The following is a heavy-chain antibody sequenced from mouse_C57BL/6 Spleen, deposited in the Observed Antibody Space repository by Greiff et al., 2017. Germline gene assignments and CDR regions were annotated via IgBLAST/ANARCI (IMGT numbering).Heavy chain of an antibody. CDR3: ARNYYGSSYVGDWYFDV. CDR2: INPNYGTT. Sequence: VQLQQSGPELVKPGASVKLSCKASGYSFTDYNMNWVKQSNGKSLEWIGVINPNYGTTSYTQKFKGKATLTVDQSSSTAYMQLNSLTSEDSAVYYCARNYYGSSYVGDWYFDVWGTGTTVTVSS. D-gene: IGHD1-1*01. J-gene: IGHJ1*03. CDR1: GYSFTDYN. V-gene: IGHV1-39*01.